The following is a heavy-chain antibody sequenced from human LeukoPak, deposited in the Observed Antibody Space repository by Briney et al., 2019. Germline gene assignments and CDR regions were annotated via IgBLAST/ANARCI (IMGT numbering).Heavy chain of an antibody. V-gene: IGHV3-33*03. J-gene: IGHJ4*02. CDR3: TNENYYDSSGFPDH. CDR2: IWYDGSNK. CDR1: GFTFSRYG. D-gene: IGHD3-22*01. Sequence: GGSLRLSCAASGFTFSRYGIHWVRQAPGKGLEWVAVIWYDGSNKYYADSVKGRFTISRDNSKNTLYLQVNSLRAEDTAVYYCTNENYYDSSGFPDHWGQGTLVTVSS.